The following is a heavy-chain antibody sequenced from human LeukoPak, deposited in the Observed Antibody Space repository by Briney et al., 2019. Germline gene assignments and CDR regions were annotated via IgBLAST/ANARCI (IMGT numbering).Heavy chain of an antibody. CDR2: TYYRSKWFN. V-gene: IGHV6-1*01. J-gene: IGHJ5*02. CDR1: GDSVSSNSAA. D-gene: IGHD3-10*01. CDR3: VRASYGSGSSPS. Sequence: SQTLSLTCAISGDSVSSNSAAWNWIRQSPSRGLEWLGRTYYRSKWFNDYAVSVKSRIIINPDTSKNQFSLQLNPVTPEDTAVYYCVRASYGSGSSPSWGQGTLVTVSS.